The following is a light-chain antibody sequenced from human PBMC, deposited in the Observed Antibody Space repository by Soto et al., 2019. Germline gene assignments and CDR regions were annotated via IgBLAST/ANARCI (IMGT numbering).Light chain of an antibody. Sequence: EIVLTQSPATLSLSPGERATLSCRASQSVSSKLAWHQQKPGQAPRLLIYDAANRATGIPARFSGSGSGTDFTLTINSLEPEDIGVYYCQQRSNWPLTFGGGTKVEIK. CDR1: QSVSSK. J-gene: IGKJ4*01. V-gene: IGKV3-11*01. CDR3: QQRSNWPLT. CDR2: DAA.